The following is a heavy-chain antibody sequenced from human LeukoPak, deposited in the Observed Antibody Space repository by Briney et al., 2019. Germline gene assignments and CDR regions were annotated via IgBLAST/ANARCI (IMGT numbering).Heavy chain of an antibody. CDR3: ARHEVGSHFDY. J-gene: IGHJ4*02. CDR1: GDSISNYF. D-gene: IGHD1-26*01. V-gene: IGHV4-59*08. CDR2: IYYSGNT. Sequence: SETLSLTCTVSGDSISNYFWSWIRQPPGKGLEWIGNIYYSGNTNYNPSLKSRVTISVDTSKNQFSLKVSSVTAADTAVYYCARHEVGSHFDYWGQGTLITVSS.